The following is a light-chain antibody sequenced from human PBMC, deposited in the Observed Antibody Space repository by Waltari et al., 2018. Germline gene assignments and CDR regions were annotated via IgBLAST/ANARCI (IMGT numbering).Light chain of an antibody. CDR3: CSYAGRLIWV. CDR2: EGS. V-gene: IGLV2-23*01. J-gene: IGLJ3*02. Sequence: QSALTQPASVSGSPGQSITISCTGTSSDVGSYNLVSWYQPHPGKAPKLMIYEGSKRPSGVSNRFSGSKSGNTASLTISGLQAEDEADYYCCSYAGRLIWVFGGGTKLTVL. CDR1: SSDVGSYNL.